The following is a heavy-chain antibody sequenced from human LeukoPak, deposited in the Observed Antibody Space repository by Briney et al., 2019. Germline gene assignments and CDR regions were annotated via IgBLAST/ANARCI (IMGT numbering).Heavy chain of an antibody. CDR2: INPSGGST. V-gene: IGHV1-46*01. Sequence: ASVKVSCKASGYTFTSYYMHWVRQAPGQGLEWMGIINPSGGSTSYAQKFQGRVTMTRDTSTSTVYMELSSLRSEDTAVYYCARAVDIVVVPAAIPRGYYYYMDVWGKGTTVTVSS. CDR3: ARAVDIVVVPAAIPRGYYYYMDV. CDR1: GYTFTSYY. D-gene: IGHD2-2*02. J-gene: IGHJ6*03.